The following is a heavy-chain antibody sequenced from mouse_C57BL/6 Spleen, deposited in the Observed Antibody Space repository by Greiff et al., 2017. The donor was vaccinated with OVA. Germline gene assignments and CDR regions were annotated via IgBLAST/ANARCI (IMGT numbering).Heavy chain of an antibody. J-gene: IGHJ2*01. D-gene: IGHD2-5*01. Sequence: EVQLVASGGGLVKPGGSLTLSCAASGFTFSDYGMHWARQAPEKGLEWVAYISSGSSTIYYADTVKGRFTISRDNAKNTLFLQRTSLRSENTAMYYCARRGAYSNPDYWGQGTTRTGSS. CDR1: GFTFSDYG. CDR2: ISSGSSTI. V-gene: IGHV5-17*01. CDR3: ARRGAYSNPDY.